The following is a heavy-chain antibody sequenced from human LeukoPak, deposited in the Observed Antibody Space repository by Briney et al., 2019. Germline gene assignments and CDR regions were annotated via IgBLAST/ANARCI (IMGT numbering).Heavy chain of an antibody. J-gene: IGHJ6*03. V-gene: IGHV4-4*02. Sequence: PSGTLSLTCAVSGGSISSSNWWSWVRQPPGKGLEWIGEIYHSGSTNYNPSLKSRVTISVDTSKNQFSLKLSSVTAADTAVYYCARTAAAGQNYYYYYYMDVWGKGTTVTVSS. D-gene: IGHD6-13*01. CDR3: ARTAAAGQNYYYYYYMDV. CDR2: IYHSGST. CDR1: GGSISSSNW.